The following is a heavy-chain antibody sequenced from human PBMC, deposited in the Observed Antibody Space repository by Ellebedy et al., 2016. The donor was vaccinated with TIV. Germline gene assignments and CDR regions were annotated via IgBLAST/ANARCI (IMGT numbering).Heavy chain of an antibody. CDR2: IKQDGSDT. V-gene: IGHV3-7*03. CDR3: ARESMPYHTSGCTFEY. J-gene: IGHJ4*02. CDR1: EFTFSNYW. Sequence: PGGSLRLSCAASEFTFSNYWMTWVRQAPGKGLEWVAGIKQDGSDTYYVDSVKGRFTISRDNAKNSLYLQMNSLRAEDTAVYYCARESMPYHTSGCTFEYWGQGTLVTVSS. D-gene: IGHD6-19*01.